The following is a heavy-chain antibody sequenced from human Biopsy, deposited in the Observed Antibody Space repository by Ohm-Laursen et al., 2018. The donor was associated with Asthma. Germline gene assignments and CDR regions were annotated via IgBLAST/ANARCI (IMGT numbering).Heavy chain of an antibody. D-gene: IGHD3-22*01. J-gene: IGHJ4*02. CDR2: MYHSGSP. V-gene: IGHV4-39*01. Sequence: GTLSLTCSVSGGSITSRSYYWGWIRQPPGKVMEWIGSMYHSGSPYYHPSLKSRATISVDPSKYQLSLKMSSVTAADTAVYFCVRHQYSSSWSTFDYWGQGALVTVSS. CDR3: VRHQYSSSWSTFDY. CDR1: GGSITSRSYY.